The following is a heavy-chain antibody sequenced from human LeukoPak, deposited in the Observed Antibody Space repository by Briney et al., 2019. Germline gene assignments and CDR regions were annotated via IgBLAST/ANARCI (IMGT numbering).Heavy chain of an antibody. J-gene: IGHJ6*02. CDR2: ISYDGSNK. CDR1: GFTFSSYA. V-gene: IGHV3-30-3*01. D-gene: IGHD2-21*02. Sequence: QPGRSLRLSCAASGFTFSSYAMHWVRQAPGKGLEWVAVISYDGSNKYYADSVKGRFTISRDNSKNTLYLQMNSLRAEDTAVYYCARERRMGGGNSLAPSAMDVWGQGTTVTVSS. CDR3: ARERRMGGGNSLAPSAMDV.